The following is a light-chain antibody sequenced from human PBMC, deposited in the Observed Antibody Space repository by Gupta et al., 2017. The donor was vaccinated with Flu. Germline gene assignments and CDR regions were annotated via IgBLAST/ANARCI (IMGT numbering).Light chain of an antibody. CDR1: ALPRKY. V-gene: IGLV3-16*01. CDR2: RDS. CDR3: LSADRRGTGV. J-gene: IGLJ1*01. Sequence: SYQLTQPPSVSVSLGQMARITCSGEALPRKYACWYQQKPGQLPVWLIYRDSERPSGVPDRVSASCSGDIATFNISGVQAEDEADDYCLSADRRGTGVFGTGTKVTVL.